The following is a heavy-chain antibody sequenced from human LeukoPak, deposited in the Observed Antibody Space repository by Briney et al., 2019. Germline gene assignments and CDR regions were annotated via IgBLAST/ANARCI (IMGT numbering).Heavy chain of an antibody. V-gene: IGHV3-21*01. Sequence: GGSLRLSCAASGFTFGSFSMTGVRQAPGKGLEWVSAISSSGSGTYIYYADSVKGRFTISRDNAKNSLYLQMNSLRAEDTAVYYCARDPGRSGGSCYSDYWGQGTLVTVSS. CDR3: ARDPGRSGGSCYSDY. J-gene: IGHJ4*02. CDR1: GFTFGSFS. D-gene: IGHD2-15*01. CDR2: ISSSGSGTYI.